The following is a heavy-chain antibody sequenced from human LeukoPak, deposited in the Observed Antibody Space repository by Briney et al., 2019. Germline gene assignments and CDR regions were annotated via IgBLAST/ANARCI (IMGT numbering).Heavy chain of an antibody. CDR2: IWYDGSNK. CDR1: GFTFSSYG. J-gene: IGHJ5*02. CDR3: ARDPHCSGGSCYSGNGRFDP. D-gene: IGHD2-15*01. V-gene: IGHV3-33*01. Sequence: PGGSLRLSCAASGFTFSSYGMHWVRQAPGKGLEWVAVIWYDGSNKYYADSVKGRFTISRDNSKNSLYLQMNSLRAEDTAVYYCARDPHCSGGSCYSGNGRFDPWGQGTLVTVSS.